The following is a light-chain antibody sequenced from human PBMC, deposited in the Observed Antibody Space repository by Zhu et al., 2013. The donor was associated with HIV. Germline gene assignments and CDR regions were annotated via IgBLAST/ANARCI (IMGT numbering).Light chain of an antibody. CDR2: GAS. J-gene: IGKJ3*01. Sequence: DIQMTQAPSSLSASVGDRVTITCRASQSIRSSLNWYRQIPGKAPDLLIYGASNLQSGVPSRFSGSGSGTDFSLTISSLQPEDFATFYCQQSYSMPFTFGPGTESRISN. V-gene: IGKV1-39*01. CDR1: QSIRSS. CDR3: QQSYSMPFT.